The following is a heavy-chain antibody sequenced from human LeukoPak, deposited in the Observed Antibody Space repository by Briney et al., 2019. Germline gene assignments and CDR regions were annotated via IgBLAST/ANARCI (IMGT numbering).Heavy chain of an antibody. D-gene: IGHD2-15*01. V-gene: IGHV3-7*03. CDR2: IKQDGSEK. J-gene: IGHJ4*02. Sequence: HSGGSLRLSCAASGFTFSSYWMSWVRQAPGKGLEWVANIKQDGSEKYYVDSVKGRFTISRDNAKNSLYLQMNSLRAEDTATYYCARGSDGSCYSATGDWGQGTLVTVSS. CDR3: ARGSDGSCYSATGD. CDR1: GFTFSSYW.